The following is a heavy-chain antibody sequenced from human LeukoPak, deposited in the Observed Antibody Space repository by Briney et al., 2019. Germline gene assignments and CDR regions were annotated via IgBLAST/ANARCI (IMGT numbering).Heavy chain of an antibody. D-gene: IGHD2-8*01. V-gene: IGHV3-7*03. CDR3: AKDRIVLTVYAFDS. CDR1: GFTFSSYW. CDR2: IKQDGSEK. Sequence: GGSLRLSCAASGFTFSSYWMSWVRQAPGKGLEWVANIKQDGSEKYYVDSVQGRFSISRDNSNNTLYLQMNSLRAEDTALYYCAKDRIVLTVYAFDSWGQGTLVTVFS. J-gene: IGHJ4*02.